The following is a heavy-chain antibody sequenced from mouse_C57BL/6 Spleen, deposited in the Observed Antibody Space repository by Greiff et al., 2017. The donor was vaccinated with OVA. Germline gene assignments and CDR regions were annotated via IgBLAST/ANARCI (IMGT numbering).Heavy chain of an antibody. CDR1: GYAFSSSW. CDR2: IYPGDGDT. Sequence: VQLQESGPELVKPGASVKISCKASGYAFSSSWMNWVKQRPGKGLEWIGRIYPGDGDTNYNGKFKGKATLTADKSSSTAYMQLSSLTSEDSAVYFCANMVPLAYWGQGTLVTVSA. V-gene: IGHV1-82*01. CDR3: ANMVPLAY. J-gene: IGHJ3*01. D-gene: IGHD2-2*01.